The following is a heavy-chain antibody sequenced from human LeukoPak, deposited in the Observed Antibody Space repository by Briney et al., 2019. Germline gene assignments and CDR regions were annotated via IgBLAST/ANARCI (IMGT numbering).Heavy chain of an antibody. Sequence: SETLSLTCAVYGGSFSGYYWTWIRQPPGKGLEWIGEINHSGRTNYNPSLKSRVTLSVDTPKNQFSLKLTSVTAADTAVYYCASGGSLFENWGQGTLVTVSS. J-gene: IGHJ4*02. CDR3: ASGGSLFEN. CDR1: GGSFSGYY. V-gene: IGHV4-34*01. D-gene: IGHD1-26*01. CDR2: INHSGRT.